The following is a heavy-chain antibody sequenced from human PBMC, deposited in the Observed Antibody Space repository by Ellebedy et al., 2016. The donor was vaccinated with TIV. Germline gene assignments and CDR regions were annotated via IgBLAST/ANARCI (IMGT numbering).Heavy chain of an antibody. CDR2: LSRSGNRI. D-gene: IGHD1-26*01. V-gene: IGHV3-48*02. CDR3: ARSDSGGYKDDAFEI. Sequence: GESLKISXAASGFTFSIYCVNWVRQAPGKGLEWVSYLSRSGNRIFYADSVNGRFTISRDIAKNSVDLQMNSLRDENTGIYYCARSDSGGYKDDAFEIWGQGTMVTVSS. J-gene: IGHJ3*02. CDR1: GFTFSIYC.